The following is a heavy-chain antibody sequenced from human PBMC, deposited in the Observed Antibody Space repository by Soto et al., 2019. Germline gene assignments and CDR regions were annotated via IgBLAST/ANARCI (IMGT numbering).Heavy chain of an antibody. CDR3: ARAPVLYAGGGYYYGMDV. CDR1: GGTFSSYA. J-gene: IGHJ6*02. D-gene: IGHD3-10*01. Sequence: EASVKVSCKASGGTFSSYAISWVRQAPGQGLEWMGGIIPIFGTANYAQKFQGRVTITADESTSTAYMELSSLRSEDTAVYYCARAPVLYAGGGYYYGMDVWGQGTTVTVSS. V-gene: IGHV1-69*13. CDR2: IIPIFGTA.